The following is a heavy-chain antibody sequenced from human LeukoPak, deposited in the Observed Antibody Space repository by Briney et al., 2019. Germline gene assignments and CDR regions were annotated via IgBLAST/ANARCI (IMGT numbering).Heavy chain of an antibody. V-gene: IGHV3-23*01. CDR3: AKDPYSGGYYDY. CDR1: GFTFSSYA. Sequence: GGSLRLSCAASGFTFSSYAMSWVRQAPGKGLEWVSAISGSGGSTYYADSVKGRFTISRDNSKNTLYLQMNSLRTEDTAVYYCAKDPYSGGYYDYWGQGTLVTVSS. J-gene: IGHJ4*02. CDR2: ISGSGGST. D-gene: IGHD1-26*01.